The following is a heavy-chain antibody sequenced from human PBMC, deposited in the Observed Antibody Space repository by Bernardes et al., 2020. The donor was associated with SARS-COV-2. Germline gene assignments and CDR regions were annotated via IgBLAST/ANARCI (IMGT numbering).Heavy chain of an antibody. V-gene: IGHV3-33*01. Sequence: SLRLSCAASGFTFSSYGMHWVRQAPGKGLEWVALMWYDESNRYYADSVKGRFTISRDNSKNTLFLQMNSLRDDDTAMYYCARDLGTLSDFWSGYPLDSWGQGTLVTVSS. D-gene: IGHD3-3*01. J-gene: IGHJ4*02. CDR2: MWYDESNR. CDR1: GFTFSSYG. CDR3: ARDLGTLSDFWSGYPLDS.